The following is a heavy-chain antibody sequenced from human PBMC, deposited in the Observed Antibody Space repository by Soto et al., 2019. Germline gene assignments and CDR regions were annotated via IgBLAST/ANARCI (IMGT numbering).Heavy chain of an antibody. CDR3: AGQPYNSRFDP. CDR1: GVSISNYF. Sequence: SETLSLTCTISGVSISNYFWSWIRQPPGKGLEWIGYIYDIKSTNYNPSLKSRVTISVDTSKNQFSLKLSSVTAADTAVYYCAGQPYNSRFDPWGQGTLVTV. V-gene: IGHV4-59*08. D-gene: IGHD1-20*01. J-gene: IGHJ5*02. CDR2: IYDIKST.